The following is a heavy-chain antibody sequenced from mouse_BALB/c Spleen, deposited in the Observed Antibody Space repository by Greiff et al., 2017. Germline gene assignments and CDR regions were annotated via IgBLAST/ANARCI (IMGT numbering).Heavy chain of an antibody. D-gene: IGHD2-1*01. CDR2: ISYDGSN. V-gene: IGHV3-6*02. CDR1: GYSITSGYY. J-gene: IGHJ2*01. Sequence: EVQLQESGPGLVKPSQSLSLTCSVTGYSITSGYYWNWIRQFPGNKLEWMGYISYDGSNNYNPSLKNRISITRDTSKNQFFLKLNSVTTEDTATYYCARDLDGNYYFDYWGQGTTLTVSS. CDR3: ARDLDGNYYFDY.